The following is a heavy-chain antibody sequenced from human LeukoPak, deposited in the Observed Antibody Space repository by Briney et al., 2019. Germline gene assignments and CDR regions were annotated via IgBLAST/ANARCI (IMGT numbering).Heavy chain of an antibody. CDR3: AKGDKGRYYDFWSGWPTGNWFDP. CDR1: GFTFSSYW. Sequence: GGSLRLSCAASGFTFSSYWMSWVRQAPGKGLEWVANIKPGGREIDYVDSAKGRFTISRDNAKNSLYLQMNSLRAEDTALYYCAKGDKGRYYDFWSGWPTGNWFDPWGQGTLVTVSS. D-gene: IGHD3-3*01. CDR2: IKPGGREI. J-gene: IGHJ5*02. V-gene: IGHV3-7*03.